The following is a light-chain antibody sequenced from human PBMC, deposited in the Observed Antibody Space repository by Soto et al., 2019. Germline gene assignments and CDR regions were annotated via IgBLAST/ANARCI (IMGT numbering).Light chain of an antibody. CDR3: QQYNDWPLT. V-gene: IGKV3-15*01. CDR2: GAS. J-gene: IGKJ4*01. CDR1: QSVSSN. Sequence: EIVMTQSPATLSVSPGERATLSCRASQSVSSNLAWDKQKPGQAPRLLIYGASTRATGLPDRISGSGSGTEFTLTISSLQSEDFALYYCQQYNDWPLTFGGGTKVEIK.